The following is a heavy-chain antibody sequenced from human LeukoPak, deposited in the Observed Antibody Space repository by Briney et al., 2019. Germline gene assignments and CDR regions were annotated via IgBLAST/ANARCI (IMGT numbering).Heavy chain of an antibody. CDR1: GYTFTSYG. V-gene: IGHV1-8*02. D-gene: IGHD3-3*01. J-gene: IGHJ5*02. Sequence: ASVNVSCKASGYTFTSYGINWVRQATGQGLEWMGWMNPNSGNTGYAQKFQGRVTMTRNTSISTAYMELSSLRSEDTAVYYCARGSRITIFGVVTNNWFDPWGQGTLVTVSS. CDR3: ARGSRITIFGVVTNNWFDP. CDR2: MNPNSGNT.